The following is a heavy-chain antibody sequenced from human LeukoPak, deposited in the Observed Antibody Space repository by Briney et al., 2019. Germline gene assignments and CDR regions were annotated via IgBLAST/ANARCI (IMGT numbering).Heavy chain of an antibody. Sequence: GGSLRLSCAASGFTFSTYAMSWVRQAPGRGLEWVSSISGSDSSSYYAGSVKGRFTISRDNSKNTLYLQMSSLRAEDTAVYYCAKFSGYYYFDYWGQGTLVTVSS. CDR1: GFTFSTYA. CDR2: ISGSDSSS. CDR3: AKFSGYYYFDY. V-gene: IGHV3-23*01. D-gene: IGHD5-12*01. J-gene: IGHJ4*02.